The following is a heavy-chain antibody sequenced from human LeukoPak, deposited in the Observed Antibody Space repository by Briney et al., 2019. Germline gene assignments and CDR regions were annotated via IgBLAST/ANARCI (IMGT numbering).Heavy chain of an antibody. Sequence: SESLSLTCSVSGGSISSNIYYWGWIRLPPGKGLEWIGDIYYSGSTYYNPSLKSRVTISVDTSKNQFSLKLSSVTTADTAVYYCARRGGYDFSYDYWGQGILVTVSS. CDR1: GGSISSNIYY. CDR2: IYYSGST. V-gene: IGHV4-39*01. CDR3: ARRGGYDFSYDY. D-gene: IGHD5-12*01. J-gene: IGHJ4*02.